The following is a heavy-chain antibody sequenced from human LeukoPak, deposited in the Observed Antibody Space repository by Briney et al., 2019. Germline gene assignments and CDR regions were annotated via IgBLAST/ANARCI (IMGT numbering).Heavy chain of an antibody. Sequence: GGSLRLSCAASGFTVSSNYMSWVRQAPGKGLEWVSVIYSGGSTYYADSVKGRFTISSDNSKNTLYLQMNSLRAEDTAVYYCARVSGSGSLVDYWGQGTLVTVSS. CDR3: ARVSGSGSLVDY. D-gene: IGHD3-10*01. V-gene: IGHV3-66*01. CDR2: IYSGGST. CDR1: GFTVSSNY. J-gene: IGHJ4*02.